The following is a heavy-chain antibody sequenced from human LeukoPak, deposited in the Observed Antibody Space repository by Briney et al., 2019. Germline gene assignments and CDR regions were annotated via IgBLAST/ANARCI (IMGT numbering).Heavy chain of an antibody. Sequence: ASVKVSCKASGGTFSSYAISWVRQAPGQGLEWMGGIIPIFGTANYAQKFQGRVTITADESTSTAYMELSRLRSDDTAVYYCARAPNDYSNYWFDPWGQGTLVTVSS. CDR2: IIPIFGTA. V-gene: IGHV1-69*13. CDR3: ARAPNDYSNYWFDP. D-gene: IGHD4-11*01. CDR1: GGTFSSYA. J-gene: IGHJ5*02.